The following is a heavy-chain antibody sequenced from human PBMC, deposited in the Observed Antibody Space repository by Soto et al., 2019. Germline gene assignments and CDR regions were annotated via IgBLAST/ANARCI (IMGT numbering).Heavy chain of an antibody. CDR1: GFTFSSYS. D-gene: IGHD3-10*01. Sequence: SGGSLRLSCAASGFTFSSYSMNWVRQAPGKGLEWVSYISSSSSTIYYADSVKGRFTISRDNAKNSLYLQMNSLRAEDTAVYYCARDKSYYYGPGLLAPSGQGTLVTVSS. V-gene: IGHV3-48*04. J-gene: IGHJ5*02. CDR3: ARDKSYYYGPGLLAP. CDR2: ISSSSSTI.